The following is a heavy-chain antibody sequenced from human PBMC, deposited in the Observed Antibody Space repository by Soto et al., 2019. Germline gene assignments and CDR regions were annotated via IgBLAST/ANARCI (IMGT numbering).Heavy chain of an antibody. CDR1: GGTFSSYT. Sequence: SVKVSCKASGGTFSSYTISWVRQAPGQGLEWMGRIIPILGIANYAQKFQGRVTITADKSTSTAYMELSSLRSEDTAVYYCARAPSITIFGVVTHDAFDIWGQGTMVTVSS. J-gene: IGHJ3*02. CDR2: IIPILGIA. D-gene: IGHD3-3*01. V-gene: IGHV1-69*02. CDR3: ARAPSITIFGVVTHDAFDI.